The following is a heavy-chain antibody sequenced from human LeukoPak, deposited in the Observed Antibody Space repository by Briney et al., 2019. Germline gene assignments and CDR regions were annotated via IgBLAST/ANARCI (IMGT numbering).Heavy chain of an antibody. CDR2: ISSSSSTI. CDR3: AKDRCSNGIGCYYYYMEV. Sequence: GGSLRLSCAASGFTFSSYSMNWVRQAPGKGLEWVSYISSSSSTIYYADSVKGRFTISRDNAKNSLYLQMNSLRTEDTAVYYCAKDRCSNGIGCYYYYMEVWGKGTTVTISS. D-gene: IGHD2-8*01. CDR1: GFTFSSYS. J-gene: IGHJ6*03. V-gene: IGHV3-48*01.